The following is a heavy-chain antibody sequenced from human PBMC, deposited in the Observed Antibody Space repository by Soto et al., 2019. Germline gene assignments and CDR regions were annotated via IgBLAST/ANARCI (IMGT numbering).Heavy chain of an antibody. Sequence: QVQLVQSGAEVRKPGASVKVSCKASGYTFTGYYMHWVRQAPGQGLEWMGWINPNSGGTNYAQNFQGRVTRTRDTSITTAYLVLCRLRSDDTAVYYGAFSFYYGAGSYFNPTAGGIDVWGQGTTVTVSS. CDR1: GYTFTGYY. CDR3: AFSFYYGAGSYFNPTAGGIDV. J-gene: IGHJ6*02. V-gene: IGHV1-2*02. CDR2: INPNSGGT. D-gene: IGHD3-10*01.